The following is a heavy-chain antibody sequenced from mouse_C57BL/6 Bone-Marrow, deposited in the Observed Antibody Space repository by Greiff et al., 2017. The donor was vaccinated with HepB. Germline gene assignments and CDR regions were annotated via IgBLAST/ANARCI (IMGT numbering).Heavy chain of an antibody. V-gene: IGHV10-1*01. CDR1: GFSFNTYA. CDR2: IRSKSNNYAT. Sequence: EVKLVESGGGLVQPKGSLKLSCAASGFSFNTYAMNWVRQAPGKGLEWVARIRSKSNNYATYYDDSVKDRFTISREDSESMIYLQMNNLKTEDKAVYYCVGTTVAYAMDYWGQGTSVTVSS. J-gene: IGHJ4*01. CDR3: VGTTVAYAMDY. D-gene: IGHD1-1*01.